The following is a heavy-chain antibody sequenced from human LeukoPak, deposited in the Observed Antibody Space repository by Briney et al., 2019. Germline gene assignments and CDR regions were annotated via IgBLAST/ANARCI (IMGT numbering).Heavy chain of an antibody. V-gene: IGHV1-69*13. CDR2: IIPIFGTA. J-gene: IGHJ5*02. CDR1: GGTFSSYA. D-gene: IGHD2-2*01. CDR3: ARDFVVVPAAIVNWFDP. Sequence: SVKVSCKASGGTFSSYAISWVRQAPGKGLEWMGGIIPIFGTANYAQKFQGRVTITADESTSTAYMELSSLRSEDTAVYYCARDFVVVPAAIVNWFDPWGQGTLVTVSS.